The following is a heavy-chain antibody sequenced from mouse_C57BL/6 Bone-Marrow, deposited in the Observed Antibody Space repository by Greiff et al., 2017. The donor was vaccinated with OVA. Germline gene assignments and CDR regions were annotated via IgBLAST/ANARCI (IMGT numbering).Heavy chain of an antibody. J-gene: IGHJ2*01. CDR3: ASGSNYFPYYFDY. CDR1: GYTFTSYW. CDR2: IDPSVSYT. V-gene: IGHV1-69*01. D-gene: IGHD2-5*01. Sequence: QVQLQQPGAELVMPGASVKLSCKASGYTFTSYWMHWVKQRPGQGLEWIGEIDPSVSYTNYNQKFKGKSTLTVDKSSSTAYMQLSSLTSEDSAVYYCASGSNYFPYYFDYWGQGTTLTVSS.